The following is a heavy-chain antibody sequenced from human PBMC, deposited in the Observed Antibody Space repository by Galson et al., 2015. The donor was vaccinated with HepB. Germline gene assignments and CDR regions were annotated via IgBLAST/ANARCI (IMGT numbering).Heavy chain of an antibody. V-gene: IGHV1-18*04. Sequence: SVKVSCKASGYTFSSYSITWVRQAPGQGLEWMGWISAYNGDTNYAQKLQERVTMTRDTSTYTAYMELRSLTPDDTAVYYCARGPLGATPDYWGQGTLVTVSS. CDR2: ISAYNGDT. CDR3: ARGPLGATPDY. D-gene: IGHD1-26*01. CDR1: GYTFSSYS. J-gene: IGHJ4*02.